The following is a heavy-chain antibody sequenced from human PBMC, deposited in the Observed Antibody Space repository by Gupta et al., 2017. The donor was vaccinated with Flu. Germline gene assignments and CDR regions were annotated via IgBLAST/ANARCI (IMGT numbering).Heavy chain of an antibody. J-gene: IGHJ6*02. CDR2: IWYDGSNK. Sequence: QVQLVESGGGVVQPGRSLRLSCAASGFTFSSYGMHWVRQAPVQGLEWVAVIWYDGSNKYYADSVKGRFTISRDNSKNTLYLQMNSLRAEDTAVYYCARALITMVRGSSASYYGMDVWGQGTTVTVSS. CDR3: ARALITMVRGSSASYYGMDV. V-gene: IGHV3-33*01. D-gene: IGHD3-10*01. CDR1: GFTFSSYG.